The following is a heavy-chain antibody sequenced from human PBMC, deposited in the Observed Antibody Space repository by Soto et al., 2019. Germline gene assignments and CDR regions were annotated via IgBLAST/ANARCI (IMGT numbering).Heavy chain of an antibody. CDR1: GGSFSNDY. CDR2: IFHTGIT. J-gene: IGHJ5*01. Sequence: QVQLQESGPGLVKPSETLSLSCFISGGSFSNDYWTWIRQSPGKGLEWIGYIFHTGITDYNPSVKSRVTISIDKSRNLFSLNLTSVTAADTAVYYCARDRYFYDSRGYYRTLDSWGQGILVTVSS. CDR3: ARDRYFYDSRGYYRTLDS. D-gene: IGHD3-22*01. V-gene: IGHV4-59*01.